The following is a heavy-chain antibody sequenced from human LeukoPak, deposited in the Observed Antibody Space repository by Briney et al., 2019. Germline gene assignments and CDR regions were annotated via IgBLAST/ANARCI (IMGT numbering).Heavy chain of an antibody. J-gene: IGHJ4*02. D-gene: IGHD3-22*01. CDR2: ISGSGGST. CDR1: GFTFSSYA. Sequence: PGGSLRLSCAASGFTFSSYAMSWVRQAPGKGLEWVSAISGSGGSTYYADSVKGRITISRDNSKNTLYLQMNSPRAEDTAVYYCAKDKMGSYYDSSGYYEYWGQGTLVTVSS. CDR3: AKDKMGSYYDSSGYYEY. V-gene: IGHV3-23*01.